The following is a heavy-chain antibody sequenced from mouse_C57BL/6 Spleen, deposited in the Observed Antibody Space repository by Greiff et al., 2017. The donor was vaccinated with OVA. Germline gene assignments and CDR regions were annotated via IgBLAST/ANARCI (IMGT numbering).Heavy chain of an antibody. CDR3: APSHYYGSSIYAMDY. J-gene: IGHJ4*01. D-gene: IGHD1-1*01. V-gene: IGHV1-81*01. Sequence: VQRVESGAELARPGASVKLSCKASGYTFTSYGISWVKQRTGQGLEWIGEIYPRSGNTYYNEKFKGKATLTADKSSSTAYMELRSLTSEDSAVYFCAPSHYYGSSIYAMDYWGQGTSVTVSS. CDR2: IYPRSGNT. CDR1: GYTFTSYG.